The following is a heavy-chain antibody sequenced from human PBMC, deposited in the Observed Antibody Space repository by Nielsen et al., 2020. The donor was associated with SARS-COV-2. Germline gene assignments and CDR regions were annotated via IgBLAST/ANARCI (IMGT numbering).Heavy chain of an antibody. Sequence: GSLRLSCTVSGGSISSYYWSWIRQPPGKGLEWIGYIYYSGSTNYNPSLKSRVTISVDTSKNQFSLKLSSVTAADTAVYYCARPVQRYSYYYGMDVWGQGTTVTVSS. CDR2: IYYSGST. CDR1: GGSISSYY. J-gene: IGHJ6*02. D-gene: IGHD5-18*01. CDR3: ARPVQRYSYYYGMDV. V-gene: IGHV4-59*01.